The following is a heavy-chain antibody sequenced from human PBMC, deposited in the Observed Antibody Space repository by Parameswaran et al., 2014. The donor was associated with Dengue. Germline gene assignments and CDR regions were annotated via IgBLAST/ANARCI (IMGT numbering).Heavy chain of an antibody. CDR2: IIPIFGTA. J-gene: IGHJ4*02. CDR3: ARGLMVQGVPRFDY. D-gene: IGHD3-10*01. V-gene: IGHV1-69*06. Sequence: WVRQAPGQGLEWMGGIIPIFGTANYAQKFQGRVTITADKSTSTAYMELSSLRSEDTAVYYCARGLMVQGVPRFDYWGQGTLVTVSS.